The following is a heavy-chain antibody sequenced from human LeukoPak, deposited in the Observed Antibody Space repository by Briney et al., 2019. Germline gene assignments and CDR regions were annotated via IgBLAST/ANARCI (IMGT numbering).Heavy chain of an antibody. Sequence: PGGSLRLSCATSGFTFSMSAMHWVRLAPGKGLDWVAVISFDGGNKFYADSVKGRFSISRDNSKNTLYLQVNSLGLDDPAVYFCATRRAGIAAAGFDYWGQGTLVTVSS. CDR3: ATRRAGIAAAGFDY. V-gene: IGHV3-30-3*01. CDR2: ISFDGGNK. D-gene: IGHD6-13*01. J-gene: IGHJ4*02. CDR1: GFTFSMSA.